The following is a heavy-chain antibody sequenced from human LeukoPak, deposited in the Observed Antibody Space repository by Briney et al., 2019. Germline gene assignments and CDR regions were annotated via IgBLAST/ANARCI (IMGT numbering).Heavy chain of an antibody. CDR2: MNPNSGNT. CDR3: ARGLTAIFGLYYYMDV. Sequence: GASVKVSCKASGYTFTSYDINWVRQATGQGLEWMGWMNPNSGNTGYAQKFQGRVTITRNTSISTAYMELSSLRSEDTAVYYCARGLTAIFGLYYYMDVWGKGTTVTVSS. CDR1: GYTFTSYD. J-gene: IGHJ6*03. D-gene: IGHD3/OR15-3a*01. V-gene: IGHV1-8*03.